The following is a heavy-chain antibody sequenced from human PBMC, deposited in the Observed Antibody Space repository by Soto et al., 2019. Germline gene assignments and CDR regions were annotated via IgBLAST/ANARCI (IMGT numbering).Heavy chain of an antibody. J-gene: IGHJ6*02. CDR1: GGTFSSYA. CDR3: ARHVPAAGYYYGMDV. Sequence: QDQLVQSGAEVKKPGSSVKVSCKASGGTFSSYAISWVRQAPGQGLEWMGGIIPIFGTANYAQKFQGRVTXTXAXSXXTAYMELSSLRSEDTAVYYCARHVPAAGYYYGMDVWGQGTTVTVSS. CDR2: IIPIFGTA. D-gene: IGHD2-2*01. V-gene: IGHV1-69*05.